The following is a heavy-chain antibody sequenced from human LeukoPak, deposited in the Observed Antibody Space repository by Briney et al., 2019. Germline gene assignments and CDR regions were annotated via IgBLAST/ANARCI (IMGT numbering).Heavy chain of an antibody. D-gene: IGHD2-15*01. J-gene: IGHJ5*02. V-gene: IGHV4-38-2*01. CDR2: LYHSGST. CDR3: ARGVVVVVAAPEGDWFDP. Sequence: PSETLSLTCAVSGYSISSGYYWGWIRQPPGKGLEWIGSLYHSGSTYYNPSLKSRVTISVDTSKNQFSLKLSSVTAADTAVYYCARGVVVVVAAPEGDWFDPWGQGTLVTVSS. CDR1: GYSISSGYY.